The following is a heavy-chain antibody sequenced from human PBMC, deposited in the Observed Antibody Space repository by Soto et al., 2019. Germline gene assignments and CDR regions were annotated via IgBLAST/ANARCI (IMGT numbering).Heavy chain of an antibody. CDR1: GFTFSNYA. V-gene: IGHV3-23*01. D-gene: IGHD3-3*01. Sequence: PGGALRLSXAASGFTFSNYAMSWVRQAPGKGLEWVSGISGSGGGIYYADSVKGRFTISRDNAKNSLYLQMNSLRAEDTAVYYCARALWSGYSYYMDVWGKGTTVTVSS. J-gene: IGHJ6*03. CDR2: ISGSGGGI. CDR3: ARALWSGYSYYMDV.